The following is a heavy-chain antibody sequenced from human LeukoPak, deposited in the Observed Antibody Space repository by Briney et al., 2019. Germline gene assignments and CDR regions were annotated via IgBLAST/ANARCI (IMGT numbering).Heavy chain of an antibody. J-gene: IGHJ3*02. V-gene: IGHV3-7*01. CDR1: GFNFGNSW. Sequence: GGSLRLSCAASGFNFGNSWMSWVRQAPGKGLEWVANVKGDGREKYYVDSVKGRFTTSRDNPKNSLYLQMNTLRADDTAVYYCVRGGGSNWYGSAFDIWGQGTTVSVSS. CDR3: VRGGGSNWYGSAFDI. D-gene: IGHD6-13*01. CDR2: VKGDGREK.